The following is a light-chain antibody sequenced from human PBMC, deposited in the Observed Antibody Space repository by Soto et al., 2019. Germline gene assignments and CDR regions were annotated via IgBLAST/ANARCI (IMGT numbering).Light chain of an antibody. V-gene: IGKV1-5*03. CDR2: KES. CDR3: QQYNSSPIT. CDR1: QSISSW. J-gene: IGKJ5*01. Sequence: DIQMTQSPSTLSASVGDRVTITCRASQSISSWLAWYQQKPWKAPKLMIYKESSLESGVPSRFSGSGSGTEFTLTISSLQPDDFATYYCQQYNSSPITFGQGTRLEIK.